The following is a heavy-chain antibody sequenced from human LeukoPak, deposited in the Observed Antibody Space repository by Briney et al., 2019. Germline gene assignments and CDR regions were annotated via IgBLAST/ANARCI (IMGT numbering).Heavy chain of an antibody. J-gene: IGHJ4*02. D-gene: IGHD6-13*01. V-gene: IGHV1-3*01. Sequence: ASVKVSCKASGYTFTNYAMHWMRQAPGQRLEWMGWINAGNGNTKYSQKFQGRVTFTKDTSASTAYMELSSLRSEDTAVYYCAGGYSSSWWTPDYWGQGTLVTVSS. CDR3: AGGYSSSWWTPDY. CDR1: GYTFTNYA. CDR2: INAGNGNT.